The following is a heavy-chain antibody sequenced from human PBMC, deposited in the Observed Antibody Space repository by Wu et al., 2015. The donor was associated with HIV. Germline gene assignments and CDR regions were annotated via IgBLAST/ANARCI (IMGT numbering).Heavy chain of an antibody. CDR3: ARFRGRDPEWFGESNYFDY. CDR1: GYTFTNYY. Sequence: QVQLVQSGAEVKKPGASVRVSCKASGYTFTNYYIHWMRQAPGQGLEWMGWINPNSGGTNYAQKFQGRVTMTRDTSISTAYMELSRLRSDDTAVYYCARFRGRDPEWFGESNYFDYVGQGTLVTVSS. CDR2: INPNSGGT. V-gene: IGHV1-2*02. D-gene: IGHD3-10*01. J-gene: IGHJ4*02.